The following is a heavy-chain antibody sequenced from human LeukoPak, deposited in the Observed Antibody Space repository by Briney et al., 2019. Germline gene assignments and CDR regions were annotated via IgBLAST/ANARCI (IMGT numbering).Heavy chain of an antibody. V-gene: IGHV3-30*18. CDR2: ISYDGSSE. Sequence: GGSLRLSCAASGFSLSNYGMHWVRQAPGRGLEWVSVISYDGSSEYYADSVKGRFTISRDNSKNTLYLQMNSLRAEDTAVYYCAKEQVVTATRGSHFDYWGQGTLVTVSS. CDR3: AKEQVVTATRGSHFDY. D-gene: IGHD2-15*01. J-gene: IGHJ4*02. CDR1: GFSLSNYG.